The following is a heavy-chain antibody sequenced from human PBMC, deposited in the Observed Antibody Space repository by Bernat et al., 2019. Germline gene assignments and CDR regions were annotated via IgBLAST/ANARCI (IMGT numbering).Heavy chain of an antibody. CDR1: GFTFSSVW. Sequence: EVQLVESGGGLVQPGGSLRLSCAASGFTFSSVWMSWVRQVPGKGLEWVANIKQDGREKFDVDSVKGRFTISRDNAKKSLYLKMNSLRAEDTAVYYCARVPGVERYFDYWGQGTLVTVSS. CDR3: ARVPGVERYFDY. CDR2: IKQDGREK. V-gene: IGHV3-7*01. J-gene: IGHJ4*02. D-gene: IGHD1-1*01.